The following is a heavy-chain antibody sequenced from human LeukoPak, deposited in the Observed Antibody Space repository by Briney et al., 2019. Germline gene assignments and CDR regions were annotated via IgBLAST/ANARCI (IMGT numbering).Heavy chain of an antibody. CDR3: ARGWIAETTVVTPYNY. J-gene: IGHJ4*02. V-gene: IGHV1-69*13. CDR2: IIPIFGTA. Sequence: SVKVSCKASGGTFSNYAVNWVRQAPGQGLEWMGGIIPIFGTAHYAQKFQGRVTITADEPTSTAFMQLSSLRSEDTAMYYCARGWIAETTVVTPYNYWGQGTLVTVSS. CDR1: GGTFSNYA. D-gene: IGHD4-23*01.